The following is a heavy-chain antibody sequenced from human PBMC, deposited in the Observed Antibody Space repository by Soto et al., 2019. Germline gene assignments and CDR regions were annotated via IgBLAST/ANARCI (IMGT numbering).Heavy chain of an antibody. Sequence: QVHLVQSGAEMKKPGSSVTVSCKASGGTFSSYPINWVRQAPGQGLEWMGGIIPFFGTTHSAQKFQGRLTITADESTRTTYMELSSLRSEDTAVYYCASRPVMEVAQYGNWFDPWGQGTLVTVSS. D-gene: IGHD2-15*01. CDR2: IIPFFGTT. CDR3: ASRPVMEVAQYGNWFDP. CDR1: GGTFSSYP. V-gene: IGHV1-69*01. J-gene: IGHJ5*02.